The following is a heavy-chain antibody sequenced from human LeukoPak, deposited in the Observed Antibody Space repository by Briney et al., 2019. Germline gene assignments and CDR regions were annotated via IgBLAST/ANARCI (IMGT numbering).Heavy chain of an antibody. D-gene: IGHD2-15*01. CDR2: INGPSNMI. Sequence: GGSLRLSCAASGFTFSDYYMNWVRQAPGKGLEWISFINGPSNMIYYADSVKGRFTISRDNAKNSLHLQMTSLRVEDTAVYYCARDAGGHLDLWGRGTLVTVSS. CDR1: GFTFSDYY. J-gene: IGHJ2*01. V-gene: IGHV3-48*04. CDR3: ARDAGGHLDL.